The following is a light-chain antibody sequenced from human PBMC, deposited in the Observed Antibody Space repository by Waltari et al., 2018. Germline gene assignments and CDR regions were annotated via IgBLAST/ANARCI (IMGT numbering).Light chain of an antibody. Sequence: EIVLTQSPATLSLSPGERATLSCRASQSVGTSLAWYPHIPGQAPRLLIYDASNRASDISPRFSGSGSGTDFSLTISGLDPEDYAVYYCQQGVTFGGGTRVEIK. CDR2: DAS. J-gene: IGKJ4*01. CDR1: QSVGTS. V-gene: IGKV3-11*01. CDR3: QQGVT.